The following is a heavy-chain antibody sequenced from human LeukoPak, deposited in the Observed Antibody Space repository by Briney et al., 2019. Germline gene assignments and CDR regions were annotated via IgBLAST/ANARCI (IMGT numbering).Heavy chain of an antibody. Sequence: GGSLRLSCAASGFTVSSNYMSWVRQAPGKGLEWVSVIYSGGSTYYADSVKGRFTISRDNSKNTLYLQMNSLRAEDTAVYYCASRSPRRGHGSGASDYYFGMDVWGQGTTVTVSS. D-gene: IGHD3-10*01. J-gene: IGHJ6*02. V-gene: IGHV3-66*01. CDR2: IYSGGST. CDR1: GFTVSSNY. CDR3: ASRSPRRGHGSGASDYYFGMDV.